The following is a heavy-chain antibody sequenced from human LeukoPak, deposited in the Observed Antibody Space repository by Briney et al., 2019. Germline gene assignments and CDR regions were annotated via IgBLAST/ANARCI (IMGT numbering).Heavy chain of an antibody. CDR3: AMSLYQLIPGFDF. CDR2: TYHSGGS. J-gene: IGHJ4*02. Sequence: PSETLSLTCTVSGGSINSSGYYWNWIRQPPGKAPEWIGYTYHSGGSYYKPSLKSRVTISADRSNNQFSLRLTSVTAADTAVYYCAMSLYQLIPGFDFWGQGSLVTVSS. V-gene: IGHV4-39*07. CDR1: GGSINSSGYY. D-gene: IGHD2-8*01.